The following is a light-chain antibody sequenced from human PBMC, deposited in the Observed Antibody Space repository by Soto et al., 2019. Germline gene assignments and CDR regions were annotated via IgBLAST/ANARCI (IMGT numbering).Light chain of an antibody. Sequence: DIQMTQSPSSLSASVGDRVTITCRASQSISGYLNWYQQKPGKAPKLLIYAASSLQSGVPSRFSGSGSGTDFTLTITSLQPEDFATYYCQQSYITPPITFGQGTRLEIK. CDR1: QSISGY. CDR3: QQSYITPPIT. V-gene: IGKV1-39*01. CDR2: AAS. J-gene: IGKJ5*01.